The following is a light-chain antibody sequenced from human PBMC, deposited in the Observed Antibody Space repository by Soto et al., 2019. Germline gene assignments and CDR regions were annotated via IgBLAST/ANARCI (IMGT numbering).Light chain of an antibody. V-gene: IGLV1-47*01. J-gene: IGLJ1*01. CDR1: SSNIGSYP. CDR2: RDD. Sequence: QSVLTQSPSASGTPGQRVTIACYGSSSNIGSYPVYWYQQLPGTAPKLLINRDDQRPSGVPDRFSASKSGTSASLAISVLRSEDQADYYCAAWDASLSGHVFGAGTKVTVL. CDR3: AAWDASLSGHV.